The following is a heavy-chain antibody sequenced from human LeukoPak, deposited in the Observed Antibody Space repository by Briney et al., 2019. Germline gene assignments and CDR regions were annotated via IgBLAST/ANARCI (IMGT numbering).Heavy chain of an antibody. D-gene: IGHD2-2*01. CDR3: ARELIYAGYQLDYGMDV. J-gene: IGHJ6*02. CDR2: INPNSGGT. V-gene: IGHV1-2*06. CDR1: GYTFTGYY. Sequence: AASVKVSCKASGYTFTGYYMHWVRQAPGQGLEWMGRINPNSGGTNYAQKFQGRVTMTRDTSISTAYMELSRLRSDDTAVYYCARELIYAGYQLDYGMDVWGQGTTVTVSS.